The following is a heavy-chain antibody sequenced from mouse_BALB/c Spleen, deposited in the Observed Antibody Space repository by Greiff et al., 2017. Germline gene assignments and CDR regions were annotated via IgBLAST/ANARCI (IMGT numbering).Heavy chain of an antibody. CDR1: GFNFKDYY. V-gene: IGHV14-4*02. Sequence: EVQLQQSGAELVRSGASVKLSCTASGFNFKDYYMHWVNQKPEQGLEWIGWIDPENGDTEYAPKFQGKATMTADTSSNTAFLQLSSLTSEDTAVYYCDGRFAREADYWGEGTTLTVSS. D-gene: IGHD3-3*01. CDR2: IDPENGDT. CDR3: DGRFAREADY. J-gene: IGHJ2*01.